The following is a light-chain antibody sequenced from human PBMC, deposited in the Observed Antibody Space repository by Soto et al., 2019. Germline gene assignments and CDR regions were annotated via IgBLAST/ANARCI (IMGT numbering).Light chain of an antibody. CDR3: QQRSDWPPSLT. Sequence: EIVLTQSPAPLSLSPGERATLSCRASQSVSSSLAWYQHKPGQTPRLLIYATSHRATDTPTRFSGSGSETDFSLTISSLEPEDVAVYYCQQRSDWPPSLTFGGGTKVEIK. J-gene: IGKJ4*01. CDR1: QSVSSS. CDR2: ATS. V-gene: IGKV3-11*01.